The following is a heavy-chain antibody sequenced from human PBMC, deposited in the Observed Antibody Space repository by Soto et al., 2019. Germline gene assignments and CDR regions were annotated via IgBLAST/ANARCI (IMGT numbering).Heavy chain of an antibody. Sequence: SLKVSWKASGGTFSSYSISWVRQAPGQRLEWMGGIIPIFGTANYAQKFQGRVTITADKSTSTAYMELSSLRSEDTAVYYCARDPYCSSTSCPGRYFDYWGQGTLVTVSS. V-gene: IGHV1-69*06. D-gene: IGHD2-2*01. CDR3: ARDPYCSSTSCPGRYFDY. CDR2: IIPIFGTA. J-gene: IGHJ4*02. CDR1: GGTFSSYS.